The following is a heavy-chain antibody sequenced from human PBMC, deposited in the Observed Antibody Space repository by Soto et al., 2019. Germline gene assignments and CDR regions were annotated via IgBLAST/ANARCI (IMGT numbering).Heavy chain of an antibody. CDR3: ARDGEYYYDSSGYPDY. V-gene: IGHV3-11*06. Sequence: GGSLRLSCAASGFPFSDYYMSWIRQAPGKGLEWVSYISSSSSYTNYADSVKGRFTISRDNAKNSLYLQMNSLRAEDTAVYYCARDGEYYYDSSGYPDYWGQGTLVTVSS. CDR1: GFPFSDYY. D-gene: IGHD3-22*01. CDR2: ISSSSSYT. J-gene: IGHJ4*02.